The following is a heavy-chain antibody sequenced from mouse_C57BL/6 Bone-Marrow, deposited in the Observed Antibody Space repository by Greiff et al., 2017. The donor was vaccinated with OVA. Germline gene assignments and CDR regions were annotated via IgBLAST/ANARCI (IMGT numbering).Heavy chain of an antibody. V-gene: IGHV1-78*01. CDR1: GYTFTDYT. Sequence: VQGVESDAELVKPGASVKIFCKASGYTFTDYTIHWMKQRPEQGLEWIGYIYPRDGSTKYNEKFKGKATLTADKSSSTAYMQLNSLTSEDSAVYFCARGGDYYGSSFAMDYWGQGTSVTVSS. D-gene: IGHD1-1*01. CDR2: IYPRDGST. J-gene: IGHJ4*01. CDR3: ARGGDYYGSSFAMDY.